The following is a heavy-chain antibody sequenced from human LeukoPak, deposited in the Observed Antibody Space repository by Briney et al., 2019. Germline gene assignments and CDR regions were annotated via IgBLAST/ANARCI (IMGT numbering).Heavy chain of an antibody. V-gene: IGHV1-24*01. J-gene: IGHJ3*02. Sequence: ASVKVSCKVSGYTLTELSMHWVRQAPGKGFEWMGGFDPEDGETIYAQKFQGRVTMTEDTSTDTAYMELSSLRSEDTAVYYCATGLATIDAFDIWGQGTMVTVSS. CDR2: FDPEDGET. CDR1: GYTLTELS. CDR3: ATGLATIDAFDI. D-gene: IGHD5-24*01.